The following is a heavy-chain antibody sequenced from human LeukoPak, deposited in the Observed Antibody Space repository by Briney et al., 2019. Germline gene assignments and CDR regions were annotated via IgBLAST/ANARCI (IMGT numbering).Heavy chain of an antibody. J-gene: IGHJ4*02. CDR3: AKDRSGNSGPFDY. D-gene: IGHD6-19*01. CDR1: GFTFSNYA. V-gene: IGHV3-23*01. CDR2: ITGSGVTT. Sequence: PGGSLRLSCAASGFTFSNYAMSWVRQVPGKDLEWVSAITGSGVTTYYADSVKGRFTIFRDNSENTLFLEMNSLRAEDMAVYYCAKDRSGNSGPFDYWGQGTLVTVSS.